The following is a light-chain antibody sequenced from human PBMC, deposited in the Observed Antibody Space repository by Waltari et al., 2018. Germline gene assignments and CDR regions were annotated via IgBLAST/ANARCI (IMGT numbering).Light chain of an antibody. Sequence: QSVLTQPPSASGTPGQRVTISCSGSSSNIGSNAVNWYQQLPGTAPKLLIYSNNRRPSGVPDRCSGSKSGTSASLAISVLQSEDEADYYCAAWDDSLSGPVFGGGTKLTV. CDR1: SSNIGSNA. V-gene: IGLV1-44*01. CDR2: SNN. CDR3: AAWDDSLSGPV. J-gene: IGLJ2*01.